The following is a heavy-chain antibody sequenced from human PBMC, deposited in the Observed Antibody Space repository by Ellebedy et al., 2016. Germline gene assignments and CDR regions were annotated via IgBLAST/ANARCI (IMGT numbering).Heavy chain of an antibody. CDR3: AKDPGYCSSTSCADY. CDR2: ISGSGGST. CDR1: GFTFSSYA. J-gene: IGHJ4*02. D-gene: IGHD2-2*01. V-gene: IGHV3-23*01. Sequence: GESLKISXAASGFTFSSYAMSWVRQAPGKGLEWVSAISGSGGSTYYADSVKGRFTISRDNSKNTLYLQMNSLRAEDTAVYYCAKDPGYCSSTSCADYWGQGTLVTVSS.